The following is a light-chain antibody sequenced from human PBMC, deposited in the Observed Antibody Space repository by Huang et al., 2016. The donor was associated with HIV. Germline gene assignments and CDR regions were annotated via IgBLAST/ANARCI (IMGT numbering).Light chain of an antibody. J-gene: IGKJ4*01. CDR3: QQYDNLLT. CDR1: QDISNY. V-gene: IGKV1-33*01. CDR2: YAS. Sequence: DIQMTQSPSSLSASVGDRVTIACQASQDISNYLSWYQQKPGKAPRLLIYYASNLEPGVPARVSGRGSGRKFTFTISSLQPEDIATYYCQQYDNLLTFGGGTKVEIK.